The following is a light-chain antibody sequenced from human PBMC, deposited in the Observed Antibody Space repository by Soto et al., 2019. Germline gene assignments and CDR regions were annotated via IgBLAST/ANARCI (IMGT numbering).Light chain of an antibody. Sequence: EIVMTQSPATLSVSPGERASLSCRASQSVSSNLAWYQQKPGQTPRLLIYATSTRATGIPARFSGSGSGTEFTLTISSLQSEDFAVYYCQHYNNWHITFGGGTK. CDR3: QHYNNWHIT. J-gene: IGKJ4*01. CDR2: ATS. V-gene: IGKV3-15*01. CDR1: QSVSSN.